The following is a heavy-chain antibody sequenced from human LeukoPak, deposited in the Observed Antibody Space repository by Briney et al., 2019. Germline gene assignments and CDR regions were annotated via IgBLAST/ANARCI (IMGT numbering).Heavy chain of an antibody. J-gene: IGHJ5*02. Sequence: PGGSLRLSCAASGFTFSSYWMSWVRQAPGKGREWVANIKQDGSERYYVDSVKGRFTISRDNDKNSLNLQMNSQRAEDTSIYYCAIAVTYFYGSVTYDWFDPWGQGTLVTVSS. CDR2: IKQDGSER. CDR3: AIAVTYFYGSVTYDWFDP. D-gene: IGHD3-10*01. V-gene: IGHV3-7*01. CDR1: GFTFSSYW.